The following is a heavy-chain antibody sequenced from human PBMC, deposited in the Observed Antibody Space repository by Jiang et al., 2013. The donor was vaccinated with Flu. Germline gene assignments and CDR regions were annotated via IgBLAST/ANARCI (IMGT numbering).Heavy chain of an antibody. CDR2: IYSGGST. CDR1: FTVSSNY. Sequence: FTVSSNYMSWVRQAPGKGLEWVSVIYSGGSTYYADSVKGRFTISRDNSKNTLYLQMNSLRAEDTAVYYCATNIATSQFDYWGQGTLVTVSS. J-gene: IGHJ4*02. CDR3: ATNIATSQFDY. V-gene: IGHV3-66*01.